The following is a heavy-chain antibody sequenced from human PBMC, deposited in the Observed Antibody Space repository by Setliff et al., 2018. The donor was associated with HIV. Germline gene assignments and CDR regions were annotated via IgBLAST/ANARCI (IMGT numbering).Heavy chain of an antibody. Sequence: PSETLSLTCTVSGGSISSISYYWGWIRQPPGKGLEWIGSIYYSESTYYNPSLKSRVTISVDTSKNQFSLKLNSVTAADTAMYYCARHPPYCSGGSCYRGRGYYFDYWGQGTLVTVSS. CDR3: ARHPPYCSGGSCYRGRGYYFDY. CDR1: GGSISSISYY. D-gene: IGHD2-15*01. CDR2: IYYSEST. V-gene: IGHV4-39*01. J-gene: IGHJ4*02.